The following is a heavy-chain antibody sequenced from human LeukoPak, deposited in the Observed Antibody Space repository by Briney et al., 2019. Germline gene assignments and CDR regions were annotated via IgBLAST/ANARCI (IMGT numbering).Heavy chain of an antibody. CDR2: INPNSGGT. CDR3: ARGRVNSGWFPGDY. Sequence: GASVKVSSKASGYTFTGYYMHWVRQAPGQGLEWMGRINPNSGGTNYAQKFQGRVTMARDTSISTAYMELSRLRSDDTAVYYCARGRVNSGWFPGDYWGQGTLVTVSS. V-gene: IGHV1-2*06. J-gene: IGHJ4*02. D-gene: IGHD6-19*01. CDR1: GYTFTGYY.